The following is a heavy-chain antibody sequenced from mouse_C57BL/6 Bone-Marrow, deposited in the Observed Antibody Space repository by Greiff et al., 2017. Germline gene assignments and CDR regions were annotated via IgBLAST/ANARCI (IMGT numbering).Heavy chain of an antibody. CDR3: ARRPMVTTEAMDY. J-gene: IGHJ4*01. V-gene: IGHV3-6*01. D-gene: IGHD2-2*01. CDR1: GYSITSGYY. Sequence: VQLKESGPGLVKPSQSLSLTCSVTGYSITSGYYWNWIRQFPGNKLEWMGYISYDGSNNYNPSLKNRISITRDTSKNQFFLKLNSVTTEDTATYYCARRPMVTTEAMDYWGQGTSVTVSS. CDR2: ISYDGSN.